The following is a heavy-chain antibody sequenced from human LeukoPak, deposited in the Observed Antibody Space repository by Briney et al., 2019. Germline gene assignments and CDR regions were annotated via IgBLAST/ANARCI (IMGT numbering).Heavy chain of an antibody. CDR1: GYTFTSYD. CDR3: ARGPSLYYYGSGNYGMDV. V-gene: IGHV1-8*01. Sequence: GASVKVSCKASGYTFTSYDINWVRQATGQGLEWMGWMNPNSGNTGYAQKFQGRVTMTRNTSISTTYMELSSLRSEDTAVYYCARGPSLYYYGSGNYGMDVWGQGTTVTVSS. CDR2: MNPNSGNT. D-gene: IGHD3-10*01. J-gene: IGHJ6*02.